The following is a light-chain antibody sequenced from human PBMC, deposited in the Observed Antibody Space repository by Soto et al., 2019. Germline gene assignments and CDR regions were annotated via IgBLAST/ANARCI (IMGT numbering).Light chain of an antibody. J-gene: IGKJ5*01. Sequence: DIVMTQSPGRKALSLVERHTLYCRPSQRVISDYLAWYQLKPGQAPRLLLYGAASRATGIPDRFSGSGSGTDFTLIISRLEPEDFAAYYCQHYGFTPPIAFGQGTRLEIK. CDR2: GAA. V-gene: IGKV3-20*01. CDR3: QHYGFTPPIA. CDR1: QRVISDY.